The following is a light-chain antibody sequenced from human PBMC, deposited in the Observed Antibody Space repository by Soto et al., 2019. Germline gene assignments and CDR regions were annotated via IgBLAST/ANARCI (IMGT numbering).Light chain of an antibody. CDR2: AAS. J-gene: IGKJ1*01. Sequence: AIQMTQSPSSLSASVGDRVTIACLESQDIRSDLGWYQQKPGKIPKLLIFAASSLQSGVPSRFSGSGSGTDFTLTISSLQPEDFATYYCLQDFNYPWTFGQGTKVEIE. V-gene: IGKV1-6*01. CDR3: LQDFNYPWT. CDR1: QDIRSD.